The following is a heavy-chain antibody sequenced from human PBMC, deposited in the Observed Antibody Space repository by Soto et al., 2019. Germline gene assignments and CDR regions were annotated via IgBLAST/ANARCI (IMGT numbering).Heavy chain of an antibody. CDR3: ARDQAASGISFYGMDV. CDR2: IYYSGST. V-gene: IGHV4-30-4*01. Sequence: SETLSLTCTVSGGSISSGDYYWSWIRQPPGKGLEWIGYIYYSGSTYYNPSLKSRVTISVDTSKNQFSLKLSSVTAADTAVYYCARDQAASGISFYGMDVWGQGTTVTVSS. D-gene: IGHD3-10*01. CDR1: GGSISSGDYY. J-gene: IGHJ6*02.